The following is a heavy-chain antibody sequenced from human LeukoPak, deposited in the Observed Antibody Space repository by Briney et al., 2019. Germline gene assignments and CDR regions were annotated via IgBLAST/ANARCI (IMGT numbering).Heavy chain of an antibody. CDR2: FYTSGST. J-gene: IGHJ2*01. V-gene: IGHV4-61*02. CDR1: GGSISSCYYY. CDR3: ARGSLGYDSSGYARSPNWYFDL. D-gene: IGHD3-22*01. Sequence: TSETLSLTCTVSGGSISSCYYYWSRVPPPAGEGLGGNGRFYTSGSTNYNPSLKSRVTISVDTSKNQFSLKLSSVTAADTAVYYCARGSLGYDSSGYARSPNWYFDLWGRGTLVTVSS.